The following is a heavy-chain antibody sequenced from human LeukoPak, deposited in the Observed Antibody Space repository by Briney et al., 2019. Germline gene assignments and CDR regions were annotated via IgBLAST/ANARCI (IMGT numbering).Heavy chain of an antibody. J-gene: IGHJ4*02. Sequence: PGRSLRLSCAASGFTFSSYAMHWVRQAPGKGLEWVSSVSDSGSSTYYADSVKGRFTISRDNSKNTLYLQMNSLRAEDTAVYYCAKDMLRGVRSYFDSWGQGTLVTVSS. V-gene: IGHV3-23*01. CDR2: VSDSGSST. CDR1: GFTFSSYA. D-gene: IGHD3-10*01. CDR3: AKDMLRGVRSYFDS.